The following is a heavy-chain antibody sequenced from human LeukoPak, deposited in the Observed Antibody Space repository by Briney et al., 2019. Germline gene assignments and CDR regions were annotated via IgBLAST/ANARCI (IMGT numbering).Heavy chain of an antibody. CDR3: ARDKRVSYGMDV. V-gene: IGHV1-2*04. J-gene: IGHJ6*02. D-gene: IGHD6-6*01. CDR1: GYTFTGYY. Sequence: ASVKVSCKASGYTFTGYYMHWVRQAPGQGLEWMGWINPNSGGTNYAQKFQGWVTMTRDTSISTAYMELSRLRSDDTAVYYCARDKRVSYGMDVWGQGTTVTVSS. CDR2: INPNSGGT.